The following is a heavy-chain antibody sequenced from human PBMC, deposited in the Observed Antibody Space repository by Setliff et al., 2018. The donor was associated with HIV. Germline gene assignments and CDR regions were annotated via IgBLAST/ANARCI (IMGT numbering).Heavy chain of an antibody. CDR3: ARESPDGLDY. J-gene: IGHJ4*02. Sequence: PSETLSLTCAVSGASDISYIWWSWVRRPPGKGLEWIGEVHHTGSTNLNPSLKSRVTISIDKAKNQFSLKVNSVTAADTAMYFCARESPDGLDYWGQGTLVTVSS. CDR2: VHHTGST. CDR1: GASDISYIW. D-gene: IGHD2-8*01. V-gene: IGHV4-4*02.